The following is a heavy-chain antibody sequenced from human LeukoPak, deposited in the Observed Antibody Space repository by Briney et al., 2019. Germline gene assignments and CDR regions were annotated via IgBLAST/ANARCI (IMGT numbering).Heavy chain of an antibody. CDR3: ARDQEDYYDSSGYYSYYFDY. CDR1: GFTFSSYG. CDR2: IWYDGSNK. Sequence: GRSLRLSCAASGFTFSSYGIHWIRQAPGKGLEWVAVIWYDGSNKYYADSVKGRFTISRDNSKNTLYPQMNSLRAEDTAVYYCARDQEDYYDSSGYYSYYFDYWGQGTLVTVSS. V-gene: IGHV3-33*01. J-gene: IGHJ4*02. D-gene: IGHD3-22*01.